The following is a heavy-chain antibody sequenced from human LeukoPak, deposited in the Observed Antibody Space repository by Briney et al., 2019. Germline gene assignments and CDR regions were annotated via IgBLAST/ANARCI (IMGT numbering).Heavy chain of an antibody. D-gene: IGHD3-10*02. Sequence: GGSLRLSCAASGFTFSSYEMNWVRQAPGKGLEWVSYISSSGSTIYYADSVKGRFTISRDNAKNSLYLQMSSLRAEDTAVYYCAELSITMIGGVWGKGTTVTISS. V-gene: IGHV3-48*03. J-gene: IGHJ6*04. CDR2: ISSSGSTI. CDR1: GFTFSSYE. CDR3: AELSITMIGGV.